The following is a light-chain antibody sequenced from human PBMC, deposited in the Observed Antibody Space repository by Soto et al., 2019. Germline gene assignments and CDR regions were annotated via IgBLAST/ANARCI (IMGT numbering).Light chain of an antibody. Sequence: DTVVTQSPLSLSVPLGQSASISCRSSQSLLYSDGDTYLNWYHQRPGQSPRRLIHKVSQRDSGVPDRISGSGSGTDFTLEISRVEAEDVGVYYCLQATNWPWTFGQGIKVDI. J-gene: IGKJ1*01. CDR3: LQATNWPWT. CDR2: KVS. V-gene: IGKV2-30*01. CDR1: QSLLYSDGDTY.